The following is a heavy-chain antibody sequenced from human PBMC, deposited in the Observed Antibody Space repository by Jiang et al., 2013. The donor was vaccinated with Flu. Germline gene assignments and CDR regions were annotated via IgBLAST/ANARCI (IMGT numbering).Heavy chain of an antibody. CDR1: VGPSVVTT. D-gene: IGHD3-10*01. Sequence: LLKPSETLVPSPALSMVGPSVVTTGAGSASPLPWGLEWIGEINHSGSTNYNPSLKSRVTISVDTSKNQFSLKLSSVTAADTAVYYCARTYGSGSYCWFDPWGQGTLVTVS. CDR2: INHSGST. CDR3: ARTYGSGSYCWFDP. V-gene: IGHV4-34*01. J-gene: IGHJ5*02.